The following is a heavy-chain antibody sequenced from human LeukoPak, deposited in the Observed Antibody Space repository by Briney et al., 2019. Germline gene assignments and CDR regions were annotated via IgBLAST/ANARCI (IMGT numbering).Heavy chain of an antibody. CDR2: IYYSGST. J-gene: IGHJ6*02. V-gene: IGHV4-59*08. Sequence: SETLSLTCTVSGGSISSYYWSWIRQPPGKGLEWIGYIYYSGSTNYNPSLKSRVTISVDTSKNQFSLKLSSVTAADTAVYYCAKNDVGYFDWLLPMDVWGQGTTVTVSS. CDR3: AKNDVGYFDWLLPMDV. D-gene: IGHD3-9*01. CDR1: GGSISSYY.